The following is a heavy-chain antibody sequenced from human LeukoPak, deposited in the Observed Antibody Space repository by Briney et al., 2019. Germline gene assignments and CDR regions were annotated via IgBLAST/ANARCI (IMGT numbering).Heavy chain of an antibody. CDR2: ISSSSSYI. CDR3: AREGNSGYDWYYYYYMDV. V-gene: IGHV3-21*01. Sequence: GRSLRLSCAASGFTFSSYSMNWVRQAPGKGLEWVSSISSSSSYIYYADSVKGRFTISRDNAKNSLYLQMNSLRAEDTAVYYCAREGNSGYDWYYYYYMDVWGKGTTVTVSS. D-gene: IGHD5-12*01. J-gene: IGHJ6*03. CDR1: GFTFSSYS.